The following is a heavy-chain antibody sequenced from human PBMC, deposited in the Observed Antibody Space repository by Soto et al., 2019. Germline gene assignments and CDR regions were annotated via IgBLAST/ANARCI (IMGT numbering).Heavy chain of an antibody. J-gene: IGHJ5*02. D-gene: IGHD3-3*01. CDR1: GGSISSSSYY. Sequence: SETLSLTCTVSGGSISSSSYYWGWIRQPPGEGLEWIGSIYYSGSTYYNPSLKSRVTISVDTSKNQFSLKLSSVTAADPAVYYCARQLNYDFWSGYYTFDPWGQGTLVTVSS. V-gene: IGHV4-39*01. CDR2: IYYSGST. CDR3: ARQLNYDFWSGYYTFDP.